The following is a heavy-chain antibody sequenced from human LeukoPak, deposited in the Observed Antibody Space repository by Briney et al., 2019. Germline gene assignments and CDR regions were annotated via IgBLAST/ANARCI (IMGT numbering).Heavy chain of an antibody. D-gene: IGHD2-8*01. CDR2: INHSGST. CDR3: ARGAVLMVYVNFDY. Sequence: PSETLSLTCAVYGGSFSGYYWSWIRQPPGKGLEWIGEINHSGSTNYNPSLKSRVTISVDTSRNQFSLKLSSVTAADPAVYYCARGAVLMVYVNFDYWGQGTLVTVSS. J-gene: IGHJ4*02. V-gene: IGHV4-34*01. CDR1: GGSFSGYY.